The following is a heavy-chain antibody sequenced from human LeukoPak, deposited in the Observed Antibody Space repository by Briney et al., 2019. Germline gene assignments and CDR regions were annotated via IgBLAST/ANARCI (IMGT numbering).Heavy chain of an antibody. D-gene: IGHD3-22*01. J-gene: IGHJ4*02. CDR2: ISGSGGST. CDR1: GFTFSSYA. V-gene: IGHV3-23*01. Sequence: PGGSLRLSCAASGFTFSSYAMSWVRQAPGKGLEWVSAISGSGGSTYYADSVKGRFTISRDNSKNTLYLQMNSLRAEDTAVYYCAKEGGERRYYYDSSGYTIDYWGQGTLVTVSS. CDR3: AKEGGERRYYYDSSGYTIDY.